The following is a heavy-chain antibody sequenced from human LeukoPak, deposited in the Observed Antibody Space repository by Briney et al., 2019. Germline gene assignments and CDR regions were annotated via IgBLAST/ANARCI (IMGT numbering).Heavy chain of an antibody. V-gene: IGHV4-59*01. Sequence: PSETLSLTCTVSGGSISSYYWSWIRQPPGKGLEWIGYIYYSGSTNYNPSLKSRVTISVDTSKNQFSLKLSSVTAADTAVYYCARATYYDFWSGYGPPQYGMDVWGQGTTVTVSS. D-gene: IGHD3-3*01. CDR2: IYYSGST. CDR3: ARATYYDFWSGYGPPQYGMDV. CDR1: GGSISSYY. J-gene: IGHJ6*02.